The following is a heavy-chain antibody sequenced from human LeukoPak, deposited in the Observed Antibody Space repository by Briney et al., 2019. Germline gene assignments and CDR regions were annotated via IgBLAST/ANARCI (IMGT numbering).Heavy chain of an antibody. Sequence: SGGSLRLSCAASGFTFSSYGMHWVRQAPGKGLEWVAVIWYDGSNKYYADSVKGRFTISRDNSKNTLYLQMNSLRAEDAAVYYCARDSGSGSNDYWGQGTLVTVSS. J-gene: IGHJ4*02. D-gene: IGHD1-26*01. V-gene: IGHV3-33*01. CDR3: ARDSGSGSNDY. CDR1: GFTFSSYG. CDR2: IWYDGSNK.